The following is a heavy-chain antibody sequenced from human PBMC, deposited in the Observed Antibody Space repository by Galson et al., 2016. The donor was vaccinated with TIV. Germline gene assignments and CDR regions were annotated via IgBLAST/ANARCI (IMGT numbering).Heavy chain of an antibody. CDR3: SRPSHYYDISSFYPLDF. V-gene: IGHV3-74*01. D-gene: IGHD3-22*01. J-gene: IGHJ4*02. CDR2: ITTDGSTT. Sequence: SLRLSCAASGFTFSTSWMHWVRQAPGKGLVWVSRITTDGSTTNYADSVTGRFTISRDNAKNTLYLQMNGLSAEDTAVYYCSRPSHYYDISSFYPLDFWGQGTLVTVSS. CDR1: GFTFSTSW.